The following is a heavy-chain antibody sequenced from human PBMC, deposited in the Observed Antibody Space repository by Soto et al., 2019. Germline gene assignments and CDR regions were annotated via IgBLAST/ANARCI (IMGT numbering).Heavy chain of an antibody. V-gene: IGHV4-30-4*01. J-gene: IGHJ6*02. D-gene: IGHD6-6*01. CDR1: GGSISSGDYY. CDR3: ARDPSIAARSYYYYYGMDV. CDR2: IYYSGST. Sequence: SETLSLTCTVSGGSISSGDYYWSWIRQPPGKGLEWIGYIYYSGSTYYNPSLKSRVTISVDASKNQFSLKLSSVTAADTAVYYCARDPSIAARSYYYYYGMDVWGQGTTVTVSS.